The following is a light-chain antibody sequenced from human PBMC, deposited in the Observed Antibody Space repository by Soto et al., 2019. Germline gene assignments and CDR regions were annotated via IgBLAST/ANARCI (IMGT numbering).Light chain of an antibody. CDR3: QQYGSSPLYT. Sequence: EIVLTQSPGTLSLSPGERATLSCRASQSVSSSYLAWYQQKPGQAPRLLIYGASSRATGTPDRFSGSGSGTDFTLNISRLEHEDFAVYYCQQYGSSPLYTFGQGTKLEIK. CDR2: GAS. J-gene: IGKJ2*01. CDR1: QSVSSSY. V-gene: IGKV3-20*01.